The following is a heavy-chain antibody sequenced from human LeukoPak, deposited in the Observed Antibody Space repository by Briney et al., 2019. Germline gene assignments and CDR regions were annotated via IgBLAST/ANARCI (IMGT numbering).Heavy chain of an antibody. Sequence: PSETLSLTCTVSGGSISSRGYYWGWIRQPPGKGLEWIGSMYYSGSTYYNPSLKSRVTISVDKSKNQFSLKLSSVTAADTAVYYCAVVVAVAGKAIDYWGQGTLVTVSS. V-gene: IGHV4-39*07. J-gene: IGHJ4*02. D-gene: IGHD6-19*01. CDR2: MYYSGST. CDR3: AVVVAVAGKAIDY. CDR1: GGSISSRGYY.